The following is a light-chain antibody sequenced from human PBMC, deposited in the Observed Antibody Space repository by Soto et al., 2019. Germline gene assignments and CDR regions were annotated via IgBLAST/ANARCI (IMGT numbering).Light chain of an antibody. J-gene: IGKJ2*01. CDR2: GAS. CDR1: QSVGSSF. V-gene: IGKV3-20*01. CDR3: QQYDSSPYT. Sequence: EIVLTQSPGTLSLSPGERATLSCRASQSVGSSFLAWYQQKPGQAPRLLIYGASSRATGITDRFSGSGYGTDFTLTISRLEPEDFSVYYCQQYDSSPYTFGQGTKLEIK.